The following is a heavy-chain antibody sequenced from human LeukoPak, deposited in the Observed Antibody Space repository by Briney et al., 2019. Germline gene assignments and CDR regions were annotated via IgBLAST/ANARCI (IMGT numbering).Heavy chain of an antibody. D-gene: IGHD3-10*01. V-gene: IGHV3-66*01. CDR1: GFTVSSNY. J-gene: IGHJ4*02. CDR3: ARDRYYAFDY. Sequence: GGSLRLSCAASGFTVSSNYMSWVRQAPGKGLEWVSVIYSGGSTYYADSVKGRFTISRDNAKNSLYLQLNSLRAEDTAVYYCARDRYYAFDYWGQGTLVTVSS. CDR2: IYSGGST.